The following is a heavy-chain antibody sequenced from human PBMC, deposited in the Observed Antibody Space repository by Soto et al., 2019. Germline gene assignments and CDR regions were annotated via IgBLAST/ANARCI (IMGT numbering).Heavy chain of an antibody. CDR2: IKSKIDGGTT. V-gene: IGHV3-15*07. CDR1: GFTFNKVW. Sequence: EVQLVESGGGLVKPGGSLRLSCAVSGFTFNKVWMNWVRQAPGKGLEWVGRIKSKIDGGTTDYAAAVKGRFTITRDDSKDTLYWQMNSLKTEDTAPYFCTTGRDDRLYWGQGTLVTVSS. CDR3: TTGRDDRLY. J-gene: IGHJ4*02. D-gene: IGHD1-1*01.